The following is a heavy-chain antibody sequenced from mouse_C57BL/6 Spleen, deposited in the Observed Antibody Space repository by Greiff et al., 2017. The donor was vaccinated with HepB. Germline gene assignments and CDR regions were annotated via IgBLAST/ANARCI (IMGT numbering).Heavy chain of an antibody. Sequence: EVQVVESGGGLVKPGGSLKLSCAASGFTFSDYGMHWVRQAPEKGLEWVAYISSGSSTIYYADTVKGRFTISRDNAKNTLFLQMTSLRSEDTAMYYCARPWAGTYYAMDYWGQGTSVTVSS. V-gene: IGHV5-17*01. D-gene: IGHD4-1*01. CDR1: GFTFSDYG. J-gene: IGHJ4*01. CDR2: ISSGSSTI. CDR3: ARPWAGTYYAMDY.